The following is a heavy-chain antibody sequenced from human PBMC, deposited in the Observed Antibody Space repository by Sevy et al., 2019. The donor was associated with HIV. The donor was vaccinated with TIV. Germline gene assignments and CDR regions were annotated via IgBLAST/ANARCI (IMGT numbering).Heavy chain of an antibody. J-gene: IGHJ4*02. CDR3: AKPLHCSGGSCFDY. D-gene: IGHD2-15*01. V-gene: IGHV3-23*01. Sequence: GGSLRLSCAASGFTFSSYAMSWVRQALGKGLEWVSAISGSGGSTYYADSVKGRFTISRDKSKNTLYLQMNSLRAEDTAVYYCAKPLHCSGGSCFDYWGQGTLVTVSS. CDR1: GFTFSSYA. CDR2: ISGSGGST.